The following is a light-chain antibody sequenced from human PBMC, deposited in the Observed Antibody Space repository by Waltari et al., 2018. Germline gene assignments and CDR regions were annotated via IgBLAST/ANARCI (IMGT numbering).Light chain of an antibody. Sequence: QSALTQPASVSGSPGQSITISCPGTSSDLATYNYVSWYQQHPVKAPRLMIFAVTNRPSGVSNRFSGSKSGNTASLTISGLQPEDEGDYYCTSYTSSITWVFGGGTKLTVL. CDR3: TSYTSSITWV. CDR2: AVT. J-gene: IGLJ3*02. V-gene: IGLV2-14*01. CDR1: SSDLATYNY.